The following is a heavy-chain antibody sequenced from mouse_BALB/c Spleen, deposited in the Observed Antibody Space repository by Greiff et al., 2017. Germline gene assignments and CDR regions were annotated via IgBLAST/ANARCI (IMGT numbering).Heavy chain of an antibody. V-gene: IGHV10S3*01. Sequence: DAGGGLVQPKGSLKLSCAASGFTFNTNAMNWVRQAPGKGLEWVARIRSKSNNYATYYADSVKDRFTISRDDSQSMLYLQMNNLKTEDTAMYYCVRDSPYRVFDYWGQGTTLTVSS. CDR2: IRSKSNNYAT. CDR3: VRDSPYRVFDY. D-gene: IGHD2-14*01. CDR1: GFTFNTNA. J-gene: IGHJ2*01.